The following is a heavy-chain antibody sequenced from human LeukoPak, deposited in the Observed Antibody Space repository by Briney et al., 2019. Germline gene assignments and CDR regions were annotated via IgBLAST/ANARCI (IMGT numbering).Heavy chain of an antibody. D-gene: IGHD6-13*01. V-gene: IGHV1-18*01. CDR1: GYTFTSYG. CDR2: ISAYNGNT. Sequence: GASVKVSCKASGYTFTSYGISWVRQAPGQGLEWMGWISAYNGNTNYAQKFQGRVTITRNTSISTAYMELNSLRSEDTAVYYCAREARGSSRAQQLGYWGQGTLVTVSS. J-gene: IGHJ4*02. CDR3: AREARGSSRAQQLGY.